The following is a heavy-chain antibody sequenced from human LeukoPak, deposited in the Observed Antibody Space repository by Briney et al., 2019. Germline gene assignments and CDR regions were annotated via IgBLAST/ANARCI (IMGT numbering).Heavy chain of an antibody. J-gene: IGHJ4*02. CDR2: ISGSGGST. CDR3: AKTAYDILTGYYPGYFDY. Sequence: GGSLRLSCAASGFTFSSYAMSWVRPAPGKWLEWVSAISGSGGSTYYADSVEGRFTISRDNSKNTLYLQMTSLRAEDTVLYYWAKTAYDILTGYYPGYFDYWGQGTLVTVSS. CDR1: GFTFSSYA. D-gene: IGHD3-9*01. V-gene: IGHV3-23*01.